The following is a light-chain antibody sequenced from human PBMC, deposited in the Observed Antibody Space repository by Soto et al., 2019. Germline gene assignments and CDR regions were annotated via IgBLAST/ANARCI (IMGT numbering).Light chain of an antibody. Sequence: DIQLTQSPSFLPASVGDRVTITCRASQGISNYLAWYQQKPGKAPNLLIYSASTLHTGVPSRFSDSGSGTDFTLTISGLQPEDFATYYCQQLTSSPPWTFGQGTKVEIK. J-gene: IGKJ1*01. V-gene: IGKV1-9*01. CDR1: QGISNY. CDR3: QQLTSSPPWT. CDR2: SAS.